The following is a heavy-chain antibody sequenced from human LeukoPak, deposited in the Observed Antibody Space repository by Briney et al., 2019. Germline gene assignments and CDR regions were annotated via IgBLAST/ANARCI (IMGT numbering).Heavy chain of an antibody. J-gene: IGHJ4*02. CDR3: ARHLKTSYYYDSSGYPDY. D-gene: IGHD3-22*01. CDR1: VGSTCSSSYY. CDR2: IYYSGST. Sequence: SETLSLTSTVPVGSTCSSSYYWGWIRQPPGKGLEWIGSIYYSGSTYYNPSLKSPVTISVDTSKNQFSLKLSSVTAADTAVYYCARHLKTSYYYDSSGYPDYWGQGTLVTVSS. V-gene: IGHV4-39*01.